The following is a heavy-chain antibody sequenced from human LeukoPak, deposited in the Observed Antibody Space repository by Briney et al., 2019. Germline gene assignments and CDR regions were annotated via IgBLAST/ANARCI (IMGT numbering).Heavy chain of an antibody. Sequence: GASVKVSCKASGYTFTTYDINWVRQATGQGLEWMGWMNPNSGNTGYAQKFQGRVTMTRNTSISAAYMELSSLRSEDTAIYYCATSLPRTPGTYQPYFDSWGQGTLVTVSS. CDR1: GYTFTTYD. CDR2: MNPNSGNT. J-gene: IGHJ4*02. CDR3: ATSLPRTPGTYQPYFDS. V-gene: IGHV1-8*01. D-gene: IGHD3-10*01.